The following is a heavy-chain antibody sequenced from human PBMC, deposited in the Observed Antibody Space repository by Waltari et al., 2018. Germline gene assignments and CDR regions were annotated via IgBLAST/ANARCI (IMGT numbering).Heavy chain of an antibody. CDR3: ARDAVRRFDY. Sequence: EVQLVESGGGLVQPGGSLRLSCAASGFTFSNYWMTWVRQAPGKGLEWVASIKQDGSEKYYVDSVKGRFTCSRDNAKKSLYLQMNSLRVEDTAVYYCARDAVRRFDYWGQGTLVTVSS. J-gene: IGHJ4*02. V-gene: IGHV3-7*01. CDR1: GFTFSNYW. D-gene: IGHD6-6*01. CDR2: IKQDGSEK.